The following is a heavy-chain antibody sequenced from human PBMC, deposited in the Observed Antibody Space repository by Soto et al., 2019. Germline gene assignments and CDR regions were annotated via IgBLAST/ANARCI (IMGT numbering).Heavy chain of an antibody. CDR1: GFTFSSYS. CDR3: ARDPAIAVAGTLWFDP. D-gene: IGHD6-19*01. Sequence: GGSLRLSCAASGFTFSSYSMNWVRQAPGKGLEWVSYISSSSSTIYYADSVKGRFTISRDNAKNSLYLQMNSLRAEDTAVYYCARDPAIAVAGTLWFDPWGQGTLVTVSS. V-gene: IGHV3-48*01. CDR2: ISSSSSTI. J-gene: IGHJ5*02.